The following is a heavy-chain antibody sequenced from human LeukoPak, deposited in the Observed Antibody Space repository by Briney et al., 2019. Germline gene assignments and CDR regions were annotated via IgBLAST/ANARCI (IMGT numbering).Heavy chain of an antibody. CDR1: GGSISSYY. D-gene: IGHD2-15*01. V-gene: IGHV4-4*07. CDR3: IGGSWVTSAYAFDI. J-gene: IGHJ3*02. CDR2: IYTSGST. Sequence: PSENLSRNCTVSGGSISSYYWSWIRQPAGKGLEWIGRIYTSGSTNYNPSLKSRVTMSVDTSKNQFSLKLSSVTAADTAVYYCIGGSWVTSAYAFDIWGQGTMVTVSS.